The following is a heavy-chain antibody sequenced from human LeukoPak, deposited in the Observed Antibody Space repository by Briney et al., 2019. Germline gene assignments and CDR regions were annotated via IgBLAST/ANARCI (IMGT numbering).Heavy chain of an antibody. V-gene: IGHV3-43D*03. Sequence: GGSLRLSCAASGFTFDDYAMHWVRQAPGKGLEWASLISWDGGRTYYADSVKGRFTISRDNSKNSLYLQMNSLRAEDTALYYCAKDYGSGSYYGLDYWGQGTLVTVSS. CDR2: ISWDGGRT. CDR1: GFTFDDYA. CDR3: AKDYGSGSYYGLDY. J-gene: IGHJ4*02. D-gene: IGHD3-10*01.